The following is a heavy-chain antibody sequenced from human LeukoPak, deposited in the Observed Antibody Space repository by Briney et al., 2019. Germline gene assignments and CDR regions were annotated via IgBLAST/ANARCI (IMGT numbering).Heavy chain of an antibody. CDR3: ARRDYYDSSGYSIDFDY. V-gene: IGHV4-39*01. J-gene: IGHJ4*02. CDR1: GFTFSSYA. D-gene: IGHD3-22*01. Sequence: PGGSLRLSCAASGFTFSSYAMSWIRQPPGKGLEWIGGIYYSGSTYYNPSLKSRVTISVDTSKNQFSLKLSSVTAADTAVYYCARRDYYDSSGYSIDFDYWGQGTLVTVSS. CDR2: IYYSGST.